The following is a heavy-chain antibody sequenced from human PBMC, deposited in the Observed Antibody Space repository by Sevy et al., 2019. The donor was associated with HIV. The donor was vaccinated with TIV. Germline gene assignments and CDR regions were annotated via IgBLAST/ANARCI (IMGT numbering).Heavy chain of an antibody. CDR3: AREAGVGPYYFDS. D-gene: IGHD3-16*01. J-gene: IGHJ4*02. V-gene: IGHV3-48*02. CDR2: ISSSGTI. CDR1: GFTFSTYT. Sequence: GGSLRLSCAASGFTFSTYTMNWVRQAPGKGLEWVSYISSSGTIYYADSVKGQFTISRDNAKNSLYLQMNSLRDEDTAVYYCAREAGVGPYYFDSWGLGTLVTVSS.